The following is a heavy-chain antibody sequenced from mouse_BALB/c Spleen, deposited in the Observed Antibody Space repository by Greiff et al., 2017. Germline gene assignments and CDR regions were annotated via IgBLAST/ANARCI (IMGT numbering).Heavy chain of an antibody. CDR2: ILPGSGST. CDR3: ASQTWDGYPFAY. D-gene: IGHD2-3*01. Sequence: QVQLQQSGAELMKPGASVKISCKATGYTFSSYWIEWVKQRPGHGLEWIGEILPGSGSTNYNEKFKGKATFTADTSSNTAYMQLSSLTSEDSAVYYCASQTWDGYPFAYWGQGTLVTVSA. J-gene: IGHJ3*01. CDR1: GYTFSSYW. V-gene: IGHV1-9*01.